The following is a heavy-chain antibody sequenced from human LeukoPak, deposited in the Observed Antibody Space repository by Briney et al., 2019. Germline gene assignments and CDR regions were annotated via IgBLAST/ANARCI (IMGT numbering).Heavy chain of an antibody. D-gene: IGHD6-6*01. CDR2: VTVSGGGT. V-gene: IGHV3-23*01. J-gene: IGHJ4*02. CDR3: AKRAARPAYYFDF. Sequence: PGGSLRLSCTASGFTFSSYAMNWVRQAPGKGLEWVSTVTVSGGGTYYGDSVKGRFTISRDNSKNTLYLQMNSLRAEDTAVYYCAKRAARPAYYFDFWGQGTLVTISS. CDR1: GFTFSSYA.